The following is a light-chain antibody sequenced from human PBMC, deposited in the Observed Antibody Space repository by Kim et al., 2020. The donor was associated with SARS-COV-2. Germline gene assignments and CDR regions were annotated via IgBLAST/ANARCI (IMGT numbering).Light chain of an antibody. V-gene: IGLV1-40*01. J-gene: IGLJ3*02. CDR3: QSYDTSLRGVV. Sequence: QSVLTQPPSVSGAPGQRVTISCTGSSSNIGATYDVNWYRQLPGIAPKLLIYGNSNRPSGIPDRFSGSTSGTSASLAITGLQAEDEGDYYCQSYDTSLRGVVFAGGTKLTVL. CDR1: SSNIGATYD. CDR2: GNS.